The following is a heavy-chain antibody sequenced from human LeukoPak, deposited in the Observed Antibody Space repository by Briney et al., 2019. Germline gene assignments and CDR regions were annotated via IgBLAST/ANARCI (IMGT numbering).Heavy chain of an antibody. V-gene: IGHV3-33*01. J-gene: IGHJ4*02. CDR3: ARNAYGGDIFDY. CDR2: IWYDGSNE. D-gene: IGHD4/OR15-4a*01. CDR1: GFTFSSYG. Sequence: GRSLRLSCAASGFTFSSYGMHWVRQAPGKGLEWVAIIWYDGSNENYVDSVQGRFTIFRDNSKNTLYLQMNSLRAEDTAVYYCARNAYGGDIFDYWGQGTLVTVSS.